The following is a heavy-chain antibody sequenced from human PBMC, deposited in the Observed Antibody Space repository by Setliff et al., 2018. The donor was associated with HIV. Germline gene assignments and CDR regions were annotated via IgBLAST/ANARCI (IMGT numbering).Heavy chain of an antibody. V-gene: IGHV3-23*01. D-gene: IGHD1-7*01. Sequence: GGSLRLSCAGSGYSFSSYEMNWVRQGPGKGLEWVSGIGGSGAKTNYADFVKGRFTMSRDSAKNTLYLQMNSLRVEDTAVYYCVKWNYPNSWGQGTLVTVSS. CDR2: IGGSGAKT. CDR1: GYSFSSYE. J-gene: IGHJ4*02. CDR3: VKWNYPNS.